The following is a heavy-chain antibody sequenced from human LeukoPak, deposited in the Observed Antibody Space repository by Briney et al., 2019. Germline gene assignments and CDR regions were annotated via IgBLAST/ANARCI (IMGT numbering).Heavy chain of an antibody. CDR1: GYTFTGYY. CDR3: ARGTIVLMVYAVHNWFDP. V-gene: IGHV1-2*02. D-gene: IGHD2-8*01. CDR2: INPNSGGT. J-gene: IGHJ5*02. Sequence: GASVKVSCKASGYTFTGYYMHWVRQAHGQGLEWMGWINPNSGGTNYAQKFQGRVTMTRDTSISTAYMELSRLRSDDTAVYYCARGTIVLMVYAVHNWFDPWGQGTLVTVSS.